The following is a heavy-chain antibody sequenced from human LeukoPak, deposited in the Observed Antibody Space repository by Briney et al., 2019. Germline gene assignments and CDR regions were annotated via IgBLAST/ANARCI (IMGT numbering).Heavy chain of an antibody. V-gene: IGHV3-48*01. CDR1: GFTFTSYS. CDR3: ARDRPYYSYCFDI. CDR2: ISSSGSTI. D-gene: IGHD2-21*01. Sequence: PGGSLRLSCAASGFTFTSYSMNWVRQAPGKGPEWVSYISSSGSTISYADSVKGRFTISRDNAKNSLYLQMNSLRAEDTAVYYCARDRPYYSYCFDIWGQGTMVTVSS. J-gene: IGHJ3*02.